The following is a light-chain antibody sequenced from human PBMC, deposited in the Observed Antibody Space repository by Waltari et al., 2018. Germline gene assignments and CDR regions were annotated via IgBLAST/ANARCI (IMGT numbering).Light chain of an antibody. CDR3: QSYDSSLSVV. V-gene: IGLV1-40*01. J-gene: IGLJ2*01. CDR2: ASS. Sequence: QSVLTQPPSVSGAPGPRVTISCTGSSPTIGAGYEVHWYQQLPGTVPKLLIYASSNRPSGVPDRVSGFKSGTSASLAITGLQAEDEADYYCQSYDSSLSVVFGGGTKLTVL. CDR1: SPTIGAGYE.